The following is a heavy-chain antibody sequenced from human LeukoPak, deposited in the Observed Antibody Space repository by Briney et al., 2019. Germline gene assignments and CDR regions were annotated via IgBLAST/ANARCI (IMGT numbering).Heavy chain of an antibody. CDR2: IIPIFGTA. J-gene: IGHJ4*02. Sequence: SVKVSCKASGGTFSSYAISWVRQAPGQGLEWMGGIIPIFGTANYAQKFQGRVTITADESTGTAYMELSSLRSEDTAVYYCARDPQMATTGGISGYFDYWGQGTLVTVSS. CDR1: GGTFSSYA. V-gene: IGHV1-69*01. D-gene: IGHD5-24*01. CDR3: ARDPQMATTGGISGYFDY.